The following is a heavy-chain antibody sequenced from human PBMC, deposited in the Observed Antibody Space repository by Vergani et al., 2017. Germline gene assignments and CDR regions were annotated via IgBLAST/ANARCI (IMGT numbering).Heavy chain of an antibody. J-gene: IGHJ4*02. CDR2: ISGSGGNT. CDR3: AKRLSYCWSGSTGGVHFDY. Sequence: EVQLLESGGGLVQPGGSLRLSCAASGFTFSSYVMSWVRQAPGKGLEWVSAISGSGGNTYYADSVKGRFTISRDNSKNTLYLQMNSLRAEDTAVYYCAKRLSYCWSGSTGGVHFDYWGQGTLVTVSS. D-gene: IGHD3-16*02. CDR1: GFTFSSYV. V-gene: IGHV3-23*01.